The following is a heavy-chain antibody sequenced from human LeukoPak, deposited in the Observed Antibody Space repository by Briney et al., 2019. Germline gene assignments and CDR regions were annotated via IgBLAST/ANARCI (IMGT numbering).Heavy chain of an antibody. D-gene: IGHD2-15*01. V-gene: IGHV3-21*01. CDR1: GFTFSSYS. CDR2: ISSSSSYI. Sequence: NAGGSLRLSCAASGFTFSSYSMNWVRQAPGKGLEWVSSISSSSSYIYYADSVKGRFTISRDNAKNSLFLQMNSLGPEDTAVYYCVTSGCSGATCYFYFDYWGQGTLVTVSS. CDR3: VTSGCSGATCYFYFDY. J-gene: IGHJ4*02.